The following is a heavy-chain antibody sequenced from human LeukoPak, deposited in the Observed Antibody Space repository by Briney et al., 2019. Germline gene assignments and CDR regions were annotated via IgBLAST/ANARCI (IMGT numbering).Heavy chain of an antibody. CDR1: GGSVNGSY. D-gene: IGHD3-10*01. V-gene: IGHV4-59*08. CDR2: IYHTGTT. J-gene: IGHJ4*02. Sequence: SETLSLTCSVSGGSVNGSYCSWIRQSPGKGLEYLGYIYHTGTTNYNPSLKTRITMSIDTSKNQFSLKLSSVTAADTAVYYCARHPQLSGLAAHWGQGTLVTVSS. CDR3: ARHPQLSGLAAH.